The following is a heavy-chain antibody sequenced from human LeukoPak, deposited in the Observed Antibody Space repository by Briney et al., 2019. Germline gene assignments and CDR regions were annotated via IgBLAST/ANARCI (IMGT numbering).Heavy chain of an antibody. Sequence: GGSLRLSCAASGFTFSSYSMNWVRQAPGKGPEWVSYISSSSSTIYYADSVKGRFTISRDNAKNSLYLQMNSLRAEDTAVYYCARDGYSSLFDIWGQGTMVTVSS. CDR1: GFTFSSYS. CDR2: ISSSSSTI. J-gene: IGHJ3*02. D-gene: IGHD6-13*01. CDR3: ARDGYSSLFDI. V-gene: IGHV3-48*04.